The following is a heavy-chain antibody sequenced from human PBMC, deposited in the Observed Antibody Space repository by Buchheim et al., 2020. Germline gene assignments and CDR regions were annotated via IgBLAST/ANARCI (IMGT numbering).Heavy chain of an antibody. D-gene: IGHD2-15*01. CDR3: TRTLYCRGDNCYFTGYDP. J-gene: IGHJ5*02. V-gene: IGHV1-8*01. Sequence: QVQLVQSGAEVKKPGASVKVSCKASGYTFTSHYINWVRQDTGQGLEWMGWMSPNSGNTGYAQKFQGRVTMTRSISTSTAYMELSSLRSEDTAVYFCTRTLYCRGDNCYFTGYDPWGQGTL. CDR2: MSPNSGNT. CDR1: GYTFTSHY.